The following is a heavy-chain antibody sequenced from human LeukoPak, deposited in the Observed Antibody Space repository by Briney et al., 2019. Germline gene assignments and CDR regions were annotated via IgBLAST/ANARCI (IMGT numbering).Heavy chain of an antibody. V-gene: IGHV1-2*02. CDR2: INPNSGGT. D-gene: IGHD6-13*01. Sequence: SVKVSCKASGYTFTGYYMHWVRQAPGQGLEWMGWINPNSGGTNYAQKFQGRVTMTRDTSISTAYMELSRLRSDDTAVYYCAREFGIAAAGTNWFDPWGQGTLVTVSS. CDR3: AREFGIAAAGTNWFDP. J-gene: IGHJ5*02. CDR1: GYTFTGYY.